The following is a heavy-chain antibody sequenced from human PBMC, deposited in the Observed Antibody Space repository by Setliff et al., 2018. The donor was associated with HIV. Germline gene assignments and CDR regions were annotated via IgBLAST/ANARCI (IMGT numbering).Heavy chain of an antibody. V-gene: IGHV3-11*04. CDR2: VSGSGDNT. Sequence: KPSETLSLTCSVSGASITRGGDFWSWVRQAPGKGLEWVSVVSGSGDNTFYADSVKGRFTISRDNAKESGYLQMNSLRVEESAVYYCARVSGPFDYWGPGTLVTVSS. CDR3: ARVSGPFDY. D-gene: IGHD6-25*01. J-gene: IGHJ4*02. CDR1: GASITRGGDF.